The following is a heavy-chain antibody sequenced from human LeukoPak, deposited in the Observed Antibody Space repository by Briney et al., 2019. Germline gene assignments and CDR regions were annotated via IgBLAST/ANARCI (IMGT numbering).Heavy chain of an antibody. CDR3: ARVPGYCSGGSCYPYNWFDP. V-gene: IGHV4-4*07. CDR2: IYTSGST. CDR1: GFTFRDYY. Sequence: GSLRLSCAASGFTFRDYYMSWIRQPAGKGLEWIGRIYTSGSTNYNPSLKSRVTISVDTSKNQFSLKLSSVTAADTAVYYCARVPGYCSGGSCYPYNWFDPWGQGTLVTVSS. J-gene: IGHJ5*02. D-gene: IGHD2-15*01.